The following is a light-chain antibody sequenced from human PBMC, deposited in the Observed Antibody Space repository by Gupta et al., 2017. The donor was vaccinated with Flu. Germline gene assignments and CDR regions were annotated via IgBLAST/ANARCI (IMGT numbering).Light chain of an antibody. CDR1: QSVTGA. J-gene: IGKJ4*01. V-gene: IGKV3-11*01. Sequence: EVVLTQSPATLSLSPGERATLSCRASQSVTGALAWYQQKPGQAPRLLAYDDSNRAAGIPVKFSGSGSGTDFTLTISNLEPEDFAVYYCQQRDDWPLTFGGGTKVEIK. CDR2: DDS. CDR3: QQRDDWPLT.